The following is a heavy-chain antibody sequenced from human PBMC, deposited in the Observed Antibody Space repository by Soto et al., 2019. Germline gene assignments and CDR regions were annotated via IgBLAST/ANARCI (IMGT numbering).Heavy chain of an antibody. Sequence: EVQLLESGRGLVQPGGSLRLSCAASGFTFSSYAMSWVRQAPGKGLEWVSAISGSGGSTYYADSVKGRFTISRDNSKNTLYLQMNSLRAEDTAVYYCALREMGCSGGSCYSLHYYYYYMDVWGKGTTVTVSS. V-gene: IGHV3-23*01. CDR1: GFTFSSYA. CDR3: ALREMGCSGGSCYSLHYYYYYMDV. CDR2: ISGSGGST. D-gene: IGHD2-15*01. J-gene: IGHJ6*03.